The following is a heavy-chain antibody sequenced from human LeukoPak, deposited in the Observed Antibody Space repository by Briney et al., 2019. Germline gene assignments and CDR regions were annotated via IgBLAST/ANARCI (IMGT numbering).Heavy chain of an antibody. V-gene: IGHV4-34*01. CDR1: GESFRGYY. CDR3: ARDHLANLASRLFDP. D-gene: IGHD3-3*01. J-gene: IGHJ5*02. CDR2: IDHIGRT. Sequence: SETLSLTCAVYGESFRGYYWTWIRQTPGKGLEWIGEIDHIGRTTYNPSLKSRVTISVDTSKNQFSLRLTSVAAADTAVYYCARDHLANLASRLFDPWGQGTLVTVSS.